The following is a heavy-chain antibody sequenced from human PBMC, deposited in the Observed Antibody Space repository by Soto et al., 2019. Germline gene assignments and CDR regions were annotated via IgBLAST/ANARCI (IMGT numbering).Heavy chain of an antibody. J-gene: IGHJ5*02. CDR3: AAASMSSWVDRSGPAWFDP. Sequence: TLSLTCTVSGGSISNANYYWSWIRHHPGKGLEWIGYIYYTGTTYYSPSLESRVAISVDTSQNQFSLKLGAVTAADTAVYFCAAASMSSWVDRSGPAWFDPWGQGTLVTVSS. CDR2: IYYTGTT. V-gene: IGHV4-31*03. CDR1: GGSISNANYY. D-gene: IGHD6-25*01.